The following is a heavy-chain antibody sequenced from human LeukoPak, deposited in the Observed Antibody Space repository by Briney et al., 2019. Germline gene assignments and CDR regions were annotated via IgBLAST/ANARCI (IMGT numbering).Heavy chain of an antibody. D-gene: IGHD2-2*01. CDR1: GYIFTAYY. Sequence: GASVKVSCRASGYIFTAYYMHWVRQAPGQGLEWMGWISPNSGGTNYAQNFQGRVTMTRDTSISTAYMELSRLRSDDTAVYYCAREFAYASRRDYWGQGTLVTVSS. CDR2: ISPNSGGT. J-gene: IGHJ4*02. CDR3: AREFAYASRRDY. V-gene: IGHV1-2*02.